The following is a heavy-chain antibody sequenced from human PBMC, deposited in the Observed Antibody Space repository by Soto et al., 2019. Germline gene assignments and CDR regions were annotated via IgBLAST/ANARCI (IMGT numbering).Heavy chain of an antibody. CDR1: RFTFSIHS. CDR3: AREVTRVARRWEFDL. D-gene: IGHD4-4*01. J-gene: IGHJ2*01. Sequence: QVQLVESGGGVVQPGTSLTLSCEASRFTFSIHSIHWIRQAPGKGLEWGAVIGHDGIVKVYGACVKGRFALSRDNSKNTVLLRMNSVGTADTAIDYCAREVTRVARRWEFDLWGRGTLVSVSS. CDR2: IGHDGIVK. V-gene: IGHV3-30*09.